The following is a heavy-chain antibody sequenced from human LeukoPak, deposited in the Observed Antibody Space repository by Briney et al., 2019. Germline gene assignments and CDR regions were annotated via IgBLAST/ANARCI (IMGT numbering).Heavy chain of an antibody. J-gene: IGHJ4*02. CDR1: GYTFTSYY. D-gene: IGHD5-12*01. Sequence: GASVKVSCKASGYTFTSYYMHWVRQPPGQGREWMGIIDPSGGSTSYAQKFQGRVPMTRDMSKSTVYMELSSLRSEDTAVYYCARDEGGYNFDYWGQGTLVTVPS. CDR3: ARDEGGYNFDY. CDR2: IDPSGGST. V-gene: IGHV1-46*01.